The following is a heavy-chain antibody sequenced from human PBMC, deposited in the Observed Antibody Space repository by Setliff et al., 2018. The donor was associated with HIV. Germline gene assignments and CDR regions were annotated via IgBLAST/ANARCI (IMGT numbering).Heavy chain of an antibody. J-gene: IGHJ4*02. D-gene: IGHD3-10*01. CDR2: MYYTGST. Sequence: SETLSLTCSVSGGTIRNHNYHWGWIRQHPGKGLEWIGYMYYTGSTYYNPSLKSRVTISVDTSKNQFSLKLSSVSAADTAVYYCARVGYHGSGRYSFDYWGQGTLVTVSS. CDR3: ARVGYHGSGRYSFDY. CDR1: GGTIRNHNYH. V-gene: IGHV4-31*03.